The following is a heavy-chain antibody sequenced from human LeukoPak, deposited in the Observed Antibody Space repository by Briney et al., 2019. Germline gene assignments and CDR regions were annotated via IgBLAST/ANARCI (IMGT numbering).Heavy chain of an antibody. CDR1: GGSFSGYY. CDR3: AHYFGSGSYDY. Sequence: SETLSLTCAVYGGSFSGYYWSWIRQPPGKGLEWIGEINHSGSTNYNPSLKSRVTISVDTSKNQFSLKPSSVTAADTAVYYCAHYFGSGSYDYWGQGTLVTVSS. D-gene: IGHD3-10*01. V-gene: IGHV4-34*01. CDR2: INHSGST. J-gene: IGHJ4*02.